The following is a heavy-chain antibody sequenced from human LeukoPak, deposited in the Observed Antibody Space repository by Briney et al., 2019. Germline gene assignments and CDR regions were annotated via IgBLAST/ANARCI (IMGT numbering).Heavy chain of an antibody. D-gene: IGHD3-3*01. CDR1: GGSISSYY. J-gene: IGHJ5*02. Sequence: SETLSLTCTVSGGSISSYYWSWIRQPPGKGLEWMGYIYYSGSTNYNPSLTSRVTISVDTSKNQFSLKLISVTAAGTAVYYWARTPWKGVVIVPNWFVPWGQGTLVTVSS. CDR2: IYYSGST. CDR3: ARTPWKGVVIVPNWFVP. V-gene: IGHV4-59*01.